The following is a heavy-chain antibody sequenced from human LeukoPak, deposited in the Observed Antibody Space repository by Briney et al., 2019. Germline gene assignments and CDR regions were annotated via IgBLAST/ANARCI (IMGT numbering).Heavy chain of an antibody. CDR1: GGSISISSYY. Sequence: SETLSLTCTISGGSISISSYYWGWIRQPPGKGLEWIGSIYYSGRTYYNPPLKSRLTISVDTSKNQFSLKLSSVTAADTAVYYCARPAYSGSYPFDYWGQGTLVTVSS. D-gene: IGHD1-26*01. CDR2: IYYSGRT. V-gene: IGHV4-39*01. CDR3: ARPAYSGSYPFDY. J-gene: IGHJ4*02.